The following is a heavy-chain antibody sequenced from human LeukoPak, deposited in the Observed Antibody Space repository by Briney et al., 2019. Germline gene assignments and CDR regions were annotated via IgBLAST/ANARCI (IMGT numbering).Heavy chain of an antibody. CDR1: GGSFSGYY. Sequence: SETLSLTCAVYGGSFSGYYWSWIRQPPGKGLEWIGEINHSGSTNYNPSLKSRVTISVDTSKNQFSLKLSSVTAADTAVYYCARGAVDTAMIDYCGQGTLVTVSS. CDR2: INHSGST. CDR3: ARGAVDTAMIDY. V-gene: IGHV4-34*01. D-gene: IGHD5-18*01. J-gene: IGHJ4*02.